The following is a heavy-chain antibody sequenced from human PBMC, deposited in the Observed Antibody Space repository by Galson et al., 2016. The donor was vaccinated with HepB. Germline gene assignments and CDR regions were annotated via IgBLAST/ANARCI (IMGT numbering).Heavy chain of an antibody. CDR2: VSAGGGST. Sequence: LRLSCAASGFTFSSSALTWVRQAPGKGLEWVSTVSAGGGSTFYADSVKGRFTISRDNSKNTLFLQMNSLRAEDTAVYYCATLSLTVTRDYWGQGTLVTVSS. V-gene: IGHV3-23*01. CDR3: ATLSLTVTRDY. CDR1: GFTFSSSA. J-gene: IGHJ4*02. D-gene: IGHD4-11*01.